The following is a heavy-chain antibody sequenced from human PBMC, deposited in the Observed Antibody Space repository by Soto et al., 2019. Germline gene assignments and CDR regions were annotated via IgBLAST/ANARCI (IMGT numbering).Heavy chain of an antibody. CDR2: ISWNSGSI. CDR1: GFTFDDYA. CDR3: AKDTSSGYYTWNWFDP. D-gene: IGHD3-3*01. V-gene: IGHV3-9*01. J-gene: IGHJ5*02. Sequence: GGSLRLSCAASGFTFDDYAMHWVRQAPGKGLEWVSGISWNSGSIGYADSVKGRFTISRDNAKNSLYLQMNSLRAEDTALYYCAKDTSSGYYTWNWFDPWGQGTLVTVPS.